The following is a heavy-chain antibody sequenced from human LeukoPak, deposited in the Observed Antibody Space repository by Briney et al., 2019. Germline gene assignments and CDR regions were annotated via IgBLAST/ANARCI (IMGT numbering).Heavy chain of an antibody. CDR2: INSNGGST. J-gene: IGHJ4*02. D-gene: IGHD6-6*01. V-gene: IGHV3-64D*06. CDR1: GFTFSSYA. CDR3: VKALAYSSSSPLSHY. Sequence: QAGGSLRLSCSASGFTFSSYAMHWVRQAPGKGLEYVSAINSNGGSTYYADSVKGRFTISRDNSKNTLYLQMSSLRAEDTAVYYCVKALAYSSSSPLSHYWGQGTLVTVSS.